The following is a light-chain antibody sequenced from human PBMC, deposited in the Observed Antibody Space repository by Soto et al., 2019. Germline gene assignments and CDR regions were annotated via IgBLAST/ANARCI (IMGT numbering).Light chain of an antibody. CDR2: DAS. CDR3: QQYNTYWT. V-gene: IGKV1-5*01. Sequence: DLQMTQFPSALSASVGDRVTITCRASQNVNNWLAWYQHKPGKAPQLLIYDASVLESGVPSRFSGSGSGTEFTLAINGLQSDDFATYYCQQYNTYWTFGPGTKVEVE. CDR1: QNVNNW. J-gene: IGKJ1*01.